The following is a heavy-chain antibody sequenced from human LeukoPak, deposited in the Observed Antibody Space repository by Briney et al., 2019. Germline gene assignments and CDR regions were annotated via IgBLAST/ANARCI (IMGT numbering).Heavy chain of an antibody. V-gene: IGHV3-30*02. J-gene: IGHJ4*02. D-gene: IGHD1-26*01. CDR3: AKDLFRIVGATRPYYFDY. Sequence: PGGSLRLSCAASGFTFSSYWMSWVRQAPGKGLEWVAFIRYDGSNKYYADSVKGRFTISRDNSKNTLYLQMNSLRAEDTAVYYCAKDLFRIVGATRPYYFDYWGQGTLVTVSS. CDR1: GFTFSSYW. CDR2: IRYDGSNK.